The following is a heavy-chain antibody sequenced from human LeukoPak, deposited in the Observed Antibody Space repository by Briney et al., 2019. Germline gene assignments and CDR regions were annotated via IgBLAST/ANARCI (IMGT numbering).Heavy chain of an antibody. Sequence: SETLSLTCAVYGGSFSGYYWSWIRQPPGKGLEWIGEINHSGSTNYNPSLKSRVTISVATSKNQFSLKLSSVTAADTAVYYCAREGRGYSGYARYWGQGTLVTVSS. CDR3: AREGRGYSGYARY. CDR1: GGSFSGYY. CDR2: INHSGST. D-gene: IGHD5-12*01. J-gene: IGHJ4*02. V-gene: IGHV4-34*01.